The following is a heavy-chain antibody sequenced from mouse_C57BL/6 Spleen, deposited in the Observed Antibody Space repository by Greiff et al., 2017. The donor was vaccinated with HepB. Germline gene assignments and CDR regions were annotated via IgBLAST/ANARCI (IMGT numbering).Heavy chain of an antibody. J-gene: IGHJ3*01. CDR2: ISNGGGST. CDR1: GSTFSDYY. V-gene: IGHV5-12*01. CDR3: ARHEFAY. Sequence: EVQLVESGGGLVQPGGSLKLSCAASGSTFSDYYMYWVRQIQEKRLVWVAYISNGGGSTYYPDTVKGRFTISRDNPKNTLYLQMSRLKSEDTAMYYCARHEFAYWGQGTLVTVSA.